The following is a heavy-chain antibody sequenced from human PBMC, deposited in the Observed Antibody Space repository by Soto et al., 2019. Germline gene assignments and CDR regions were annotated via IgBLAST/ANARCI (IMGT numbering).Heavy chain of an antibody. Sequence: QVQLQESGPGLVKPSQTLSLTCTVSGGSISSGGYYWSWIRQHPGKGLEWIGYIYYSGSTYYNPSLKSRVTISVDTSKNQFSLKLSSVTAADTAVYYCARAWYGSGSYFPYYYYGMDVWGQGTTVTVSS. CDR2: IYYSGST. CDR1: GGSISSGGYY. J-gene: IGHJ6*02. D-gene: IGHD3-10*01. CDR3: ARAWYGSGSYFPYYYYGMDV. V-gene: IGHV4-31*03.